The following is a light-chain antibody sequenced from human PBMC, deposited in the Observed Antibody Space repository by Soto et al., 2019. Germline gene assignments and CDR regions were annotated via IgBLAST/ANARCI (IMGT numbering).Light chain of an antibody. V-gene: IGLV2-14*01. CDR1: SNDVGDYNY. CDR2: EVT. CDR3: SSYTNSATLV. Sequence: QSVLTQPASVSGSPGQSITISCTGTSNDVGDYNYVSWYQQHPGKVPKLMIYEVTNRPSGVSDRFSGSKSGNMASLTISGLQAEDAADYYCSSYTNSATLVFGGGTKFTVL. J-gene: IGLJ2*01.